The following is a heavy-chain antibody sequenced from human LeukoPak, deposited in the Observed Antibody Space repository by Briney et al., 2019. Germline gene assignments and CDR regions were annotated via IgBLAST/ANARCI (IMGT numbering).Heavy chain of an antibody. CDR3: ARGVYGTVKGGLDY. CDR2: IYHSGSA. V-gene: IGHV4-31*03. Sequence: SETLSLTCTVSGDSISSGGYYWSWIRQPPGKGLEWIGYIYHSGSAYYNPSLKSRVTISVDTSKNQFSLKLSSVAAADTAVYFCARGVYGTVKGGLDYWGQGTLVTVSS. J-gene: IGHJ4*02. CDR1: GDSISSGGYY. D-gene: IGHD3-10*01.